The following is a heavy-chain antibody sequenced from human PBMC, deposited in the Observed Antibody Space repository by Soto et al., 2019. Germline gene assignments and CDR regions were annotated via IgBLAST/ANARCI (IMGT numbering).Heavy chain of an antibody. V-gene: IGHV3-21*06. CDR2: IRSSSAYI. Sequence: EVHLVESGGGLVKPGESLTLSCAASGFTFGSFTLNWVRQAPGKGLEWVSSIRSSSAYIYYAESVKGRFTISRDNARSTLYLQKNSLRLDDTAVYFCARDGLTFGGDWGQGTLVAVSS. D-gene: IGHD3-16*01. J-gene: IGHJ4*02. CDR1: GFTFGSFT. CDR3: ARDGLTFGGD.